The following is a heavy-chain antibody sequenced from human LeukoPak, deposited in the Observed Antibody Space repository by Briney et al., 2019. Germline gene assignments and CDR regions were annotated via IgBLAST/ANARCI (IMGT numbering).Heavy chain of an antibody. CDR2: IYHSGST. CDR1: GGSFSGYY. Sequence: SETLSLTCAVYGGSFSGYYWSWIRQPPGKGLEWIGEIYHSGSTNYNPSLKSRVTISVDKSKNQFSLKLSSVTAADTAVYYCARDRAAAGPPDYWGQGTLVTVSS. J-gene: IGHJ4*02. V-gene: IGHV4-34*01. CDR3: ARDRAAAGPPDY. D-gene: IGHD6-13*01.